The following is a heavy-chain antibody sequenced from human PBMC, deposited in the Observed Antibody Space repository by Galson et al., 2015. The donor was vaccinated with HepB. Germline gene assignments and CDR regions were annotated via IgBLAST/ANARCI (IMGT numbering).Heavy chain of an antibody. Sequence: SLRLSCAASGFTFDDYGMSWVRQAPGKGLEWVSGINWNGGSTGYADSVKGRFTISRDNAKNTLYLQMNSLRAEDTAVYYCARRPLYYYYMDVWGKGTTVTVSS. CDR2: INWNGGST. V-gene: IGHV3-20*04. J-gene: IGHJ6*03. CDR1: GFTFDDYG. CDR3: ARRPLYYYYMDV.